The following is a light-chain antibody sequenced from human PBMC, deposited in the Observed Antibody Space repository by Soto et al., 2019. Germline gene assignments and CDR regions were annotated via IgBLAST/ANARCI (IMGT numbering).Light chain of an antibody. CDR1: QSVSNY. J-gene: IGKJ4*01. CDR2: DAS. Sequence: EIVLTQSPATLSLSPGEGATLSCRASQSVSNYLAWYQQKPGQAPRLLIFDASKRATGIPARFSGSGSGTDFTLTIGSLEPEDFAVYYCQQRSNWPLTFGGGTKVEIK. CDR3: QQRSNWPLT. V-gene: IGKV3-11*01.